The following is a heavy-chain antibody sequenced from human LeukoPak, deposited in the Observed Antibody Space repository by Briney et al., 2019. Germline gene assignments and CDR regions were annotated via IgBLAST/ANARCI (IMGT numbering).Heavy chain of an antibody. CDR2: ISSSGSTI. D-gene: IGHD3-10*01. J-gene: IGHJ4*02. V-gene: IGHV3-48*03. Sequence: PGGSLRLSCAASGFTFSSYEMNWVRQAPGKGLEWVSYISSSGSTIYYADSVKGRFTISRDNAKNSLYLQMNSLRAEDTAVYYCARATPYPRVRGVIILRWGYYFDYWGQGTLVTVSS. CDR1: GFTFSSYE. CDR3: ARATPYPRVRGVIILRWGYYFDY.